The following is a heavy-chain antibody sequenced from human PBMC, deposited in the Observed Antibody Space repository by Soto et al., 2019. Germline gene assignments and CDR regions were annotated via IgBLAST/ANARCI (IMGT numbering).Heavy chain of an antibody. J-gene: IGHJ3*02. CDR2: NRNKANSYTT. Sequence: EVQLVESGGGLVQPGGSLRLSCAASGFTFSDHFMDWVRQAPGKGLEWVGRNRNKANSYTTEYAASVKGRFTISRDDSKNSLYLQMNSPKTEDTAVYYCARPYFYAFDIWGLGTMVTVSA. D-gene: IGHD3-10*01. V-gene: IGHV3-72*01. CDR3: ARPYFYAFDI. CDR1: GFTFSDHF.